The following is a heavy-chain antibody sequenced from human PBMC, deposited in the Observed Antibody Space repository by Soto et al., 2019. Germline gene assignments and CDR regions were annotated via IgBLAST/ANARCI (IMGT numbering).Heavy chain of an antibody. J-gene: IGHJ4*02. CDR2: ISYDGSNK. CDR1: GFTFSSDG. CDR3: AKDRRSTWSFDY. Sequence: QVQLVETGGGVVQTGRSLRLSCAASGFTFSSDGMHWVRQAPGKGLEWVAVISYDGSNKYYADSVKGRFTISRDNSKNTLYLQMNSLRAEDTAVYYCAKDRRSTWSFDYWGLGTLVTVSS. V-gene: IGHV3-30*18. D-gene: IGHD6-13*01.